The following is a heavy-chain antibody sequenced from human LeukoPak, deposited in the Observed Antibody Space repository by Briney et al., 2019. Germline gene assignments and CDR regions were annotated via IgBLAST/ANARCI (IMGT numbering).Heavy chain of an antibody. J-gene: IGHJ6*03. D-gene: IGHD3-3*01. Sequence: PSETLSLTCTVSGYSISSGYYWGWIRQPPGKGLEWIGSIYHSGSTYYNPSLKSRVTISVDTSKSQFSLKLSSATAADTAVYYCARAGEPNYDFWSGYYYYMDVWGKGTTVTVSS. V-gene: IGHV4-38-2*02. CDR3: ARAGEPNYDFWSGYYYYMDV. CDR1: GYSISSGYY. CDR2: IYHSGST.